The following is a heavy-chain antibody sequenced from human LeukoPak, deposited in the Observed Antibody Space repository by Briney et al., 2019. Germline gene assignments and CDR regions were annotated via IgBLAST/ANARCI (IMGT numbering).Heavy chain of an antibody. Sequence: PSETLSLTCTVSGASITTHYWSWIRQSPGEGLEWIGYADYTGSTKYNPSLKSRVTMSLDTSNNQFSLKLDSVTAADTAVYYCAGKDYGDYENFDYWGQGTLVTVSS. CDR3: AGKDYGDYENFDY. D-gene: IGHD4-17*01. CDR1: GASITTHY. J-gene: IGHJ4*02. V-gene: IGHV4-59*03. CDR2: ADYTGST.